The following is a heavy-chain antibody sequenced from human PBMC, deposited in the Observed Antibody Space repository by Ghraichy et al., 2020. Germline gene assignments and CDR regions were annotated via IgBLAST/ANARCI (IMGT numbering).Heavy chain of an antibody. V-gene: IGHV4-61*01. J-gene: IGHJ4*02. CDR2: IYYREST. CDR3: AKQDGRYFFDY. Sequence: SETLSLTCTVSGGSFSSGSYYWSWIRQPPGKGLECIGHIYYRESTNYNPSLKSRVAISVDTSKSQFYLHLNSVTAADTAVYFCAKQDGRYFFDYWGLGTLVTVSS. D-gene: IGHD1-26*01. CDR1: GGSFSSGSYY.